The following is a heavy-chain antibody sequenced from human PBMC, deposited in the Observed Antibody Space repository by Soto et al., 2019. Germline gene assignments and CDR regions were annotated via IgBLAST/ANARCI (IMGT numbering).Heavy chain of an antibody. CDR2: IHRASTYI. D-gene: IGHD1-1*01. J-gene: IGHJ4*02. CDR3: ARRSGTTFHFFDY. Sequence: GGSLRLSCATSGFTFSSFDMDWVRQAPGKGLEWVSSIHRASTYIYYADSVRGRFTISRDNAKSSLYLQMNSLTVEDTAVYYCARRSGTTFHFFDYWGQGALVTVSS. CDR1: GFTFSSFD. V-gene: IGHV3-21*06.